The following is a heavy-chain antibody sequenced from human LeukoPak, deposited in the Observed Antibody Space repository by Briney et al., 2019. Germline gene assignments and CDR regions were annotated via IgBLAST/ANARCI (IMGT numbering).Heavy chain of an antibody. V-gene: IGHV4-59*01. CDR3: ARGVGDDILTGKYFDY. CDR1: GGSISSYY. J-gene: IGHJ4*02. CDR2: IYYSGST. Sequence: SETLSLTCTVSGGSISSYYWSWIRQPPGKGLEWIGYIYYSGSTNYNPSLKSRVTISVDTSKNQFSLKLSSVTAADTAVYYCARGVGDDILTGKYFDYWGQGTLVTVSS. D-gene: IGHD3-9*01.